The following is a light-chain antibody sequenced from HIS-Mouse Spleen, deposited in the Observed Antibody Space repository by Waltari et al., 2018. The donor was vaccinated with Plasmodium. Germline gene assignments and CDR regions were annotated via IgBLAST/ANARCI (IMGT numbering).Light chain of an antibody. CDR1: QGIRSY. Sequence: AIRMTPSPSSFSASTGDRVTITCLASQGIRSYLAWYQKKPGKAPKLLIYAASTLQSGVPSRFSGSGSGTDFTLTISCLQSEDFATYYCQQYYSYPFTFGPGTKVDIK. CDR3: QQYYSYPFT. V-gene: IGKV1-8*01. CDR2: AAS. J-gene: IGKJ3*01.